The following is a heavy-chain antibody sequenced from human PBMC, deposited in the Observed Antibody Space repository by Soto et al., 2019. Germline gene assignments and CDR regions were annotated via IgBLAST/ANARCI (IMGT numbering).Heavy chain of an antibody. CDR3: ARVIPQQLVDTLTHFDY. D-gene: IGHD6-13*01. Sequence: GASVKVSCKASGYTFTSYGISWVRQAPGQGLEWMGWISAYNGNTNYAQKLQGRVTMTTDTSTSTAYMELRSLRSDDTAVYYCARVIPQQLVDTLTHFDYWGQGTLVTVSS. J-gene: IGHJ4*02. CDR1: GYTFTSYG. V-gene: IGHV1-18*01. CDR2: ISAYNGNT.